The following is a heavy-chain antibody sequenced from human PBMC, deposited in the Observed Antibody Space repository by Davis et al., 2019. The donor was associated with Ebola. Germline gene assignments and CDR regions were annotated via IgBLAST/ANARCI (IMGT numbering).Heavy chain of an antibody. D-gene: IGHD2-21*01. CDR3: ARAAWVVVIAPSFDY. CDR2: IYYSGST. CDR1: GGSVSSGSYY. J-gene: IGHJ4*02. Sequence: PSETLSLTCTVSGGSVSSGSYYWSWIRQPPGKGLEWIGYIYYSGSTNYNPSLKSRVTISVDTSKNQFSLKLSSVTAADTAVYYCARAAWVVVIAPSFDYWGQGTLVTVSS. V-gene: IGHV4-61*01.